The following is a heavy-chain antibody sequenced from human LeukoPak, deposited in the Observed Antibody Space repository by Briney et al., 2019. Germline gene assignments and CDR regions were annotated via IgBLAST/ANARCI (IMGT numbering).Heavy chain of an antibody. CDR3: ARGLGIATGEGCDY. CDR2: MNPNSGNT. V-gene: IGHV1-8*01. D-gene: IGHD4-17*01. Sequence: ASVKVSCKASGYTFTSYDINWVRQATGQGLEWMGWMNPNSGNTGYAQKFQGRVTMTRNTSISTAYMELSSLRSEDTAVYYCARGLGIATGEGCDYWGQGTLVTVSS. J-gene: IGHJ4*02. CDR1: GYTFTSYD.